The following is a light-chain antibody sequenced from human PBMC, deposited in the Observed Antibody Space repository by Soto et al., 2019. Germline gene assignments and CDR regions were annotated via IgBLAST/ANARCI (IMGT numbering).Light chain of an antibody. V-gene: IGLV2-14*01. CDR2: EVS. CDR1: SSDVGGYNY. CDR3: SSYTPGPGVV. J-gene: IGLJ2*01. Sequence: QSALTQADSGSGSPGPSITISCTGTSSDVGGYNYVSWYQQHPGKARKLWIYEVSHWPSGVYDRCSGSKSGNTASLTISGLQNEDEADYYCSSYTPGPGVVFGGGTQLTLL.